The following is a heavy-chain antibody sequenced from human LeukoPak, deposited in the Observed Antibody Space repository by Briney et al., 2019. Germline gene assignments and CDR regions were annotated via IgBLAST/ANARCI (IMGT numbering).Heavy chain of an antibody. J-gene: IGHJ3*02. V-gene: IGHV4-59*01. CDR3: ARDFPRTYDFWSGYPGSDAFDI. CDR2: IYYSGST. CDR1: GGSIRNYY. Sequence: KTSETLSLTCTVSGGSIRNYYWSWIRQPPGKGLEWIGYIYYSGSTNYNPSLKSRVTISVDTPKNQFSLKLSSVTAADTAVYYCARDFPRTYDFWSGYPGSDAFDIWGQGTMVTVSS. D-gene: IGHD3-3*01.